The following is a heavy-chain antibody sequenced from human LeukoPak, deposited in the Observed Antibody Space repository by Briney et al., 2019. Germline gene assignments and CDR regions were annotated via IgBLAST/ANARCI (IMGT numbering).Heavy chain of an antibody. CDR1: GFMFSTSW. V-gene: IGHV3-7*01. D-gene: IGHD2-2*01. CDR3: AKDRGSGYCSSTSCSNWFDP. J-gene: IGHJ5*02. Sequence: GGSLRLSCAASGFMFSTSWMSWVRQAPGKGLEWVANIKQDGSDKYYVGSVKGRFTISRDNSKNTLYLQMNSLRAEDTAVYYCAKDRGSGYCSSTSCSNWFDPWGQGTLVTVSS. CDR2: IKQDGSDK.